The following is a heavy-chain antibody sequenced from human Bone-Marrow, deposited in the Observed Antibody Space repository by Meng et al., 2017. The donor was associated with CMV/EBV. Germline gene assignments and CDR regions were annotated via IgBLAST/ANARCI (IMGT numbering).Heavy chain of an antibody. V-gene: IGHV4-39*07. CDR3: ARAYYDFWSGYFYYYYGMDV. Sequence: SETLSLTCTVSGGSISSSSYYWGWIRQPPGKGLEWIAIIYHSGSTYYNPSLKSRVTISVDTSKNQFSLKLSSVTAADTAVYYCARAYYDFWSGYFYYYYGMDVWGQGTTVTVSS. CDR2: IYHSGST. D-gene: IGHD3-3*01. CDR1: GGSISSSSYY. J-gene: IGHJ6*02.